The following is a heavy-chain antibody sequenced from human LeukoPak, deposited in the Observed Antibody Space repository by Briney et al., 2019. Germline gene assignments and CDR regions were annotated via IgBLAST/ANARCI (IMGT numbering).Heavy chain of an antibody. CDR3: AREVVAWGMNWFDP. D-gene: IGHD3-16*01. CDR1: GYTFTGNY. CDR2: INPNSGGT. Sequence: VASVKVSCKASGYTFTGNYIHWVRQVPGQGLEWMGWINPNSGGTNYAQKFQGRVTMTRDTSISTASMELSRLTSDDTAVYYCAREVVAWGMNWFDPWGQGTPVTVSS. J-gene: IGHJ5*02. V-gene: IGHV1-2*02.